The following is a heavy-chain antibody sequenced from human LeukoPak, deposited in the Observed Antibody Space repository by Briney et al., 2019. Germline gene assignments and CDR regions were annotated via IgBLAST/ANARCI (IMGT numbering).Heavy chain of an antibody. CDR2: INPNSGGT. D-gene: IGHD2-2*01. Sequence: ASVKVSCKASGYTFTGYYMHWVRQAPGQGLEWMGRINPNSGGTNYAQKFQGRVTMTRDTSISTAYMELSRLRSDDTAVYYCSRFVVGRPASFFDHWGQGTLVTVSS. CDR1: GYTFTGYY. CDR3: SRFVVGRPASFFDH. J-gene: IGHJ4*02. V-gene: IGHV1-2*06.